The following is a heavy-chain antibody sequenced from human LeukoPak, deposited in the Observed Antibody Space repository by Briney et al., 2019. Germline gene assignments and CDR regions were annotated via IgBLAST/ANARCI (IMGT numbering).Heavy chain of an antibody. CDR1: GDSISSNY. D-gene: IGHD3-22*01. J-gene: IGHJ4*02. CDR2: IYYSGST. Sequence: SGPTLVNPSETLSLTCSVSGDSISSNYWSWMRQPPGKGLEWIGYIYYSGSTNYNPSLKSRVTMSVDTSKNQFSLKLSSVTAADTAVYYCARCSLDYYDSSGCYFDYWGQGTLVTVSS. V-gene: IGHV4-59*12. CDR3: ARCSLDYYDSSGCYFDY.